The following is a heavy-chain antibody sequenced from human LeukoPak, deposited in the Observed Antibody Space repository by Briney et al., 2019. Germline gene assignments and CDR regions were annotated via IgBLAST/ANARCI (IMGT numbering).Heavy chain of an antibody. D-gene: IGHD6-6*01. CDR2: ISFDGSNI. V-gene: IGHV3-30*03. CDR1: GLTFSAYG. J-gene: IGHJ4*02. CDR3: AREASIVVRCSDY. Sequence: GGSLRLSCVASGLTFSAYGMHWVRQAPGKGLEWVAVISFDGSNIYYADSVKGRFTISRDNSKNTLYLQMGSLRAEDMAVYYCAREASIVVRCSDYWGQGTLVTVSS.